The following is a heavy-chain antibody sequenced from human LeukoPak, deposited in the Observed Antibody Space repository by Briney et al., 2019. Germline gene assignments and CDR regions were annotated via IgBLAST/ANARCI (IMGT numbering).Heavy chain of an antibody. J-gene: IGHJ4*02. CDR1: GGSITSYY. CDR2: IYYSGST. CDR3: ARVITEFDY. D-gene: IGHD3-22*01. Sequence: PSETLSLTCTVSGGSITSYYWSWIRQPPGKGLEWIGYIYYSGSTNYNPSLKSRVTISVDTSKNQFSLKLSSVTAADTAVYSCARVITEFDYWGQGTLVTVSS. V-gene: IGHV4-59*01.